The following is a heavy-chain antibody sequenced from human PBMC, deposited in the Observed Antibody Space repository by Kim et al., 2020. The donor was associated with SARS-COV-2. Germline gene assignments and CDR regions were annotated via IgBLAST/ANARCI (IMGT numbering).Heavy chain of an antibody. D-gene: IGHD6-13*01. CDR3: ARDLGSSWHYYFDY. Sequence: ADSLTGRFTIARDNAKNALYLQMNSLRVEDTAVYYCARDLGSSWHYYFDYWGQGTLVTVSS. V-gene: IGHV3-11*06. J-gene: IGHJ4*02.